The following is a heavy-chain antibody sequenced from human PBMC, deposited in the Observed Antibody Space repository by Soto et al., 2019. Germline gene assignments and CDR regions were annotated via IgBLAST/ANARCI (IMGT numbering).Heavy chain of an antibody. V-gene: IGHV4-59*01. CDR2: IYYSGST. Sequence: QVQLQESGPGLVKPSETLSLTCTVSGGSISSYYWSWIRQPPGKGLEWIGYIYYSGSTNYNPSLKSGVTISVDTSKNQFSLKRSSVTAADTAVYYCARGGLYYYYMDVWGKGTTVTVSS. J-gene: IGHJ6*03. CDR3: ARGGLYYYYMDV. CDR1: GGSISSYY.